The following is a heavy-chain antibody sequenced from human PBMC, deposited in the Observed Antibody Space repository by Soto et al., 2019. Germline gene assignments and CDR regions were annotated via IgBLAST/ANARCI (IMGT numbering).Heavy chain of an antibody. CDR2: IWYDGSNK. J-gene: IGHJ4*02. Sequence: QVQLVESGGGVVQPGRSLRLSCAASGFTFSSYGMHWVRQAPGKGLEWVAVIWYDGSNKYYADSVKGRFTISRDNSKNTLYLQMNSLRAEDTAVYYCATGDTGLERWFGESVAFQTFDYWGQGTLVTVSS. CDR1: GFTFSSYG. CDR3: ATGDTGLERWFGESVAFQTFDY. V-gene: IGHV3-33*01. D-gene: IGHD3-10*01.